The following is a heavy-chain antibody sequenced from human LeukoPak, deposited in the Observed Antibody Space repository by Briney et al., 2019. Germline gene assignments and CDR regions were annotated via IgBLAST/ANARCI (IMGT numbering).Heavy chain of an antibody. CDR2: IGGSGGST. CDR3: AKDHYDSSGSLFTGWFDP. D-gene: IGHD3-22*01. CDR1: GFTFSNYA. V-gene: IGHV3-23*01. J-gene: IGHJ5*02. Sequence: PGGSLRLSCAASGFTFSNYAMSWVRQAPGKGLEWVSGIGGSGGSTYYADSVKGRFTISRDNSKNTLYLQMNSLRAEDTAVYYCAKDHYDSSGSLFTGWFDPWGQGTLVTVSS.